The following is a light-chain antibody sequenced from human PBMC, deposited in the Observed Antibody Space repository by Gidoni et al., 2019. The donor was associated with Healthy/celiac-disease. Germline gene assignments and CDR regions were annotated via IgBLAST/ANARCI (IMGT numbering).Light chain of an antibody. CDR3: QQRSNWPPVT. CDR2: DAS. Sequence: ESVLTQSPATLSLSPGERATLPCRASQSVSSYLAWYQQKPGQAPRLLIYDASNRATGIPARCSGSGSGTDFTLTISSLEPEDFAVYYCQQRSNWPPVTFGGGTKVEIK. V-gene: IGKV3-11*01. J-gene: IGKJ4*01. CDR1: QSVSSY.